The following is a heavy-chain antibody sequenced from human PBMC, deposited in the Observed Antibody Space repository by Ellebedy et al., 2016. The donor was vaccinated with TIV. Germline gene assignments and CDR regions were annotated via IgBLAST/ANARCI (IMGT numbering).Heavy chain of an antibody. CDR1: GFTFSSYA. J-gene: IGHJ4*02. D-gene: IGHD1-1*01. CDR2: ISYDGSNK. V-gene: IGHV3-30*14. CDR3: VKFRQQLDDY. Sequence: GESLKISCAASGFTFSSYAMHWVRQAPGKGLEWVAVISYDGSNKYYADSVKGRFTISRDNSKNTLYLQMDSLRAEDTAVYYCVKFRQQLDDYWGQGTLVTVSS.